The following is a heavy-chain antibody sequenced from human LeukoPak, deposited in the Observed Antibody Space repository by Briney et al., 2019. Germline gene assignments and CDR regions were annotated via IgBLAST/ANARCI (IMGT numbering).Heavy chain of an antibody. V-gene: IGHV3-9*01. D-gene: IGHD6-19*01. J-gene: IGHJ3*02. CDR3: AKSKSDSSGWYEGAFDI. CDR1: GFTFDDYA. CDR2: ISWNRGSI. Sequence: GRSLRLSCAASGFTFDDYAMHWVRQAPGKGLEWVSGISWNRGSIGYADSVKGRFTISRDNAKNSLYLQMNSLRAEDTALYYCAKSKSDSSGWYEGAFDIWGQGTMVTVSS.